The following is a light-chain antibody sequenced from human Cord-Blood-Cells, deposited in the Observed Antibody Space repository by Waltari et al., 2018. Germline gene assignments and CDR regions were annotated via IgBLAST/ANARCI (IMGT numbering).Light chain of an antibody. CDR1: QSISSY. J-gene: IGKJ1*01. CDR2: AAS. CDR3: QHSYSTPS. V-gene: IGKV1-39*01. Sequence: EIPTTQSPSSLSASLGDRVTLTCRASQSISSYLNWYQQKPGKAPKLLIYAASSLQSGVPSRFSGSGSGTDFTLTISSLQPEDFATYYCQHSYSTPSFGQGTKVEIK.